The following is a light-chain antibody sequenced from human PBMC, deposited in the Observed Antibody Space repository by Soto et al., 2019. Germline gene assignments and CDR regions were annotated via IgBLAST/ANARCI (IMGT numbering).Light chain of an antibody. V-gene: IGKV4-1*01. CDR1: QSVLYSSNNKNY. CDR3: QQYYSTPLT. Sequence: DIVMTQSPDSLAVSLGERATINCKSSQSVLYSSNNKNYLAWYQQKPGQPPKLLIYWASTRESGVPDRFSGSGSGIDFTLTISSLQAEDVAVYYCQQYYSTPLTFGPGNKVDIK. J-gene: IGKJ3*01. CDR2: WAS.